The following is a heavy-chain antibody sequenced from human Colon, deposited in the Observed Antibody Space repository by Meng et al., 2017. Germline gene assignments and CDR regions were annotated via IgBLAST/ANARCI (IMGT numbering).Heavy chain of an antibody. Sequence: QGQQQQSGAGLLKPSGTLSLTCTVSGGSVSSGTYYWSWIRQPPGKGLEWIGCIYYSGTTNYNPSLKSRVTISVDTSKNQFSLKLSSVTPADTAVYFCARDRVPGKYWGQGTLVTVSS. CDR1: GGSVSSGTYY. CDR2: IYYSGTT. J-gene: IGHJ4*02. D-gene: IGHD1-14*01. CDR3: ARDRVPGKY. V-gene: IGHV4-61*01.